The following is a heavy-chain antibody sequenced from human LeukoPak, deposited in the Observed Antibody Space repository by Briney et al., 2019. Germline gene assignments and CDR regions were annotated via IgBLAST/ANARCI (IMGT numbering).Heavy chain of an antibody. CDR1: GFTFSNYG. J-gene: IGHJ4*02. V-gene: IGHV3-30*19. CDR2: ISNDGTNT. Sequence: GGSLRLSCAASGFTFSNYGMHWVRQPPGNGLEWVSVISNDGTNTYQADSVKGRFTISRDNFKNTLYLQINSLRTEDTAIYYCARALDATITPRPGGANFDYWGQGMLVTVSP. D-gene: IGHD6-6*01. CDR3: ARALDATITPRPGGANFDY.